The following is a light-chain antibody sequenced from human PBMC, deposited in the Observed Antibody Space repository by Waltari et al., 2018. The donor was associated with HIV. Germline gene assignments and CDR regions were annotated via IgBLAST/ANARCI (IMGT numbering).Light chain of an antibody. V-gene: IGLV8-61*01. J-gene: IGLJ3*02. CDR3: ALYMTGAKWV. Sequence: QTVVTQEPSFSVSPGGTVTLTCALNSDSVSINYYPGWFQQTPGQALRTLISSTYSRSSGVPDRFSGSILGNKAALTITGAQADDDSVYFCALYMTGAKWVFGGGTKLTVL. CDR1: SDSVSINYY. CDR2: STY.